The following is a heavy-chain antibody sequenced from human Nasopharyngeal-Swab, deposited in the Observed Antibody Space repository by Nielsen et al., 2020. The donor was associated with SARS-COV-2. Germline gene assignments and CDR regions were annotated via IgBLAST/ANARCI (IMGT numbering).Heavy chain of an antibody. J-gene: IGHJ5*02. V-gene: IGHV3-48*01. CDR1: GFTFSSYS. CDR2: ISSSSSTI. Sequence: GESLKISCAASGFTFSSYSMNWVRQAPGKGLEWVSYISSSSSTIYYADSVKGRFTISRDNAKNSLYLQMNSLRAVDTAVYYCARDQGVNYDFWSGYNNWFDPWGQGTLVTVSS. D-gene: IGHD3-3*01. CDR3: ARDQGVNYDFWSGYNNWFDP.